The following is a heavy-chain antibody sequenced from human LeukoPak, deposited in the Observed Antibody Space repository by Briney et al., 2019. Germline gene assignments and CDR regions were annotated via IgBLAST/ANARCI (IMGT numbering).Heavy chain of an antibody. CDR2: VYHSGST. CDR3: AGSGYYCFDY. J-gene: IGHJ4*02. CDR1: GGSISSNW. V-gene: IGHV4-4*02. Sequence: SGTLSLTCAVSGGSISSNWWSWVRQSPGKGLEWIGEVYHSGSTNYNPSLKSRVTISVDKSKNQFSLKLSSVTAADTAVYYCAGSGYYCFDYWGQGILVTVSS. D-gene: IGHD2-8*01.